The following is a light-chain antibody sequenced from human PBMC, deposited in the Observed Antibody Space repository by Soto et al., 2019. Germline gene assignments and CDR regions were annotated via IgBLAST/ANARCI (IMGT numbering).Light chain of an antibody. V-gene: IGKV3D-15*01. CDR2: GAS. CDR3: QQYNNWIT. J-gene: IGKJ5*01. CDR1: QSVSSR. Sequence: EIVMTQSPATLSVSPGERFTLSCRASQSVSSRLAWYHQKPGQSPRLLIYGASTRATGVPARFSGSGSGTEFTLTISSLQSEDFAVYYCQQYNNWITFGQGTRLEIK.